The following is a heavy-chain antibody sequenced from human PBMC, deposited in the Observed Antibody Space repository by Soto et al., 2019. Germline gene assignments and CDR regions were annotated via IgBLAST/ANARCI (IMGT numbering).Heavy chain of an antibody. CDR2: IYYSGST. CDR1: GGSISSSSYY. Sequence: SETLSLTCTVSGGSISSSSYYWGWIRQPPGKGLEWIGSIYYSGSTYYNPSLKSRVTISVDTSKNQFSLKLSSVTAADTAVYYCARHTAGVPAAMFVLPYYMDVWGKGTTVTVSS. J-gene: IGHJ6*03. CDR3: ARHTAGVPAAMFVLPYYMDV. D-gene: IGHD2-2*01. V-gene: IGHV4-39*01.